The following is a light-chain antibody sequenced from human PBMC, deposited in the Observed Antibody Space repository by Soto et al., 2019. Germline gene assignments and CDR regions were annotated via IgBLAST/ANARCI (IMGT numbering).Light chain of an antibody. CDR3: QQYNNWPPSIT. J-gene: IGKJ5*01. CDR2: GAS. Sequence: EIVMTQSPATLSVSPGERATLSYRASQSVSSNLAWYQQKPGQAPRLLIYGASTRATGIPARFSGSGSGTEFTLTISSLQSEDFAVYYCQQYNNWPPSITFGQGTRLEI. V-gene: IGKV3-15*01. CDR1: QSVSSN.